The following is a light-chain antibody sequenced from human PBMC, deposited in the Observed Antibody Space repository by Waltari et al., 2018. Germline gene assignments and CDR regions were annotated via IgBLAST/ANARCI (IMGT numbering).Light chain of an antibody. Sequence: QAVVTQEPSLTVSPGGTVTLTCGSRIGAVTSGLYPYWIQQKPGQAPITLIYDTTQKHSWTPARFSGSLLGGKAALTLSGAQPEDEAEYYCLLAYGGARRVFGTGTKVTVL. CDR1: IGAVTSGLY. CDR2: DTT. CDR3: LLAYGGARRV. J-gene: IGLJ1*01. V-gene: IGLV7-46*01.